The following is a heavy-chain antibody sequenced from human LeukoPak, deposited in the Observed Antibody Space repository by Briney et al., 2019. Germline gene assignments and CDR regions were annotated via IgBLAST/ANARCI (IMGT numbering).Heavy chain of an antibody. Sequence: ASVKVSCEASGYTFTSYYMHWVRQAPGQGFEWMGTINPSGGSTTYSQKFQGRVTVTRDTSASTVYMELSSLRSEDTAVYYCARDQQLVWYSFYYGMDVWGRGTTVTVSS. V-gene: IGHV1-46*01. D-gene: IGHD6-13*01. J-gene: IGHJ6*02. CDR1: GYTFTSYY. CDR2: INPSGGST. CDR3: ARDQQLVWYSFYYGMDV.